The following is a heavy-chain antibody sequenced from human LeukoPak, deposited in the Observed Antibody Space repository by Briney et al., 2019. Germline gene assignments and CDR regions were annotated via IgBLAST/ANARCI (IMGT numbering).Heavy chain of an antibody. V-gene: IGHV3-53*01. J-gene: IGHJ4*02. CDR3: ARVIVAVLGLSDHFDC. Sequence: GSLRLSCAASGFTVSSTYMGWVRQAPGKGLEWASVLYIGGNTYYADSVKGRFTISRDNFQNTVYLQMNSLRDEDTAVYYCARVIVAVLGLSDHFDCWGQGVLVTVSS. CDR1: GFTVSSTY. CDR2: LYIGGNT. D-gene: IGHD2-2*01.